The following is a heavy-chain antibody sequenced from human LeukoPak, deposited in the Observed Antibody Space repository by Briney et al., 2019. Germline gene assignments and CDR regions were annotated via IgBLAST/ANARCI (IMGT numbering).Heavy chain of an antibody. V-gene: IGHV3-23*01. CDR1: GFTFNMYD. CDR3: AKERLGNTKWFDP. J-gene: IGHJ5*02. CDR2: ISGSGDTT. Sequence: PGGSLRLSCATSGFTFNMYDMGWARQAPGKGLQWVSSISGSGDTTYYADSVKGRFTISRDNSKNTLYLQMNSLGADDAAIYYCAKERLGNTKWFDPWGQGTLVTVSS. D-gene: IGHD7-27*01.